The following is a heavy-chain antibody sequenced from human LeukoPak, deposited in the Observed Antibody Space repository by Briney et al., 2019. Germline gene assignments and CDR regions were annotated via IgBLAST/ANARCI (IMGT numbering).Heavy chain of an antibody. J-gene: IGHJ3*02. CDR1: GGSISSKTYY. D-gene: IGHD1-1*01. V-gene: IGHV4-39*07. Sequence: SETLSLTCAVSGGSISSKTYYWGWIRQPPGKGLEWIGSIDYFGSTYYNASLKSRVTISVDTSKNQFSLKVSSVTAADTAVYYCTRGAGSTTSKDAFDIWGQGTMVTVSS. CDR3: TRGAGSTTSKDAFDI. CDR2: IDYFGST.